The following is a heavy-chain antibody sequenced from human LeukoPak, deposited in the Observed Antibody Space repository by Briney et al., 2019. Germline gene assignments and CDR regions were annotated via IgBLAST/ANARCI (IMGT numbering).Heavy chain of an antibody. D-gene: IGHD5-18*01. CDR3: AKMVDTAMVLGDY. J-gene: IGHJ4*02. Sequence: GGSLRLSCAASGFTFSSYGMHWVRQAPGKGLESVAFIRYDGSNKYYADSVKGRFTISRDNSKNTLYLQMNSLRAEDTAVYYCAKMVDTAMVLGDYWGQGTLVTVSS. V-gene: IGHV3-30*02. CDR1: GFTFSSYG. CDR2: IRYDGSNK.